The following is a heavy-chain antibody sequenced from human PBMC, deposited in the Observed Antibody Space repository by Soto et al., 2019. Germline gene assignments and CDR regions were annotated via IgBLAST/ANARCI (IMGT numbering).Heavy chain of an antibody. V-gene: IGHV4-38-2*01. Sequence: SETLSLTCAVSGYSITTGYSWGWIRQPPGKGLEWIGNIFHSGSTYYNPSLKSRLTVSADTSKNQFSLKLRSVTAADTAIYYCARESSGGNSDFDIWGQGTMVTVSS. J-gene: IGHJ3*02. D-gene: IGHD2-21*02. CDR3: ARESSGGNSDFDI. CDR1: GYSITTGYS. CDR2: IFHSGST.